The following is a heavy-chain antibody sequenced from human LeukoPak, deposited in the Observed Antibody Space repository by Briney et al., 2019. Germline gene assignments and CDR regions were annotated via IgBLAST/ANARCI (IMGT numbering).Heavy chain of an antibody. CDR3: TKDVGVVMFDY. D-gene: IGHD3-3*01. Sequence: GGSLRLSCAASGFTFSSYAMSWVRQAPGKGLEWVSPISGSGGSTYYADSVKGRFTISRDNSKNTLYLQMSSLRAEDTAVYYCTKDVGVVMFDYWGQGTLVTVSS. CDR1: GFTFSSYA. CDR2: ISGSGGST. V-gene: IGHV3-23*01. J-gene: IGHJ4*02.